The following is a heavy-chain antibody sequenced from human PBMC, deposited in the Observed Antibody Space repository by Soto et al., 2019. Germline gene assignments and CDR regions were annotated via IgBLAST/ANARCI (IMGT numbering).Heavy chain of an antibody. J-gene: IGHJ5*02. D-gene: IGHD6-19*01. CDR3: ARMISVANNWFDP. CDR2: IYYSGST. CDR1: GGSISTYY. Sequence: SDTLSLTCTVSGGSISTYYWTWLRQPPGKGLEWIGYIYYSGSTNYNPSLKSRVTISVDTSKNQFSLKLSSVTAADTAVYYCARMISVANNWFDPWGQGTLVTVSS. V-gene: IGHV4-59*08.